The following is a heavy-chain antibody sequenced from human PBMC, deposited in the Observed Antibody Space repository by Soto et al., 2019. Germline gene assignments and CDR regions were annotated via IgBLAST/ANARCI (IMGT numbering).Heavy chain of an antibody. CDR2: ISGSGGST. J-gene: IGHJ4*02. V-gene: IGHV3-23*01. CDR1: GFTFSSYA. Sequence: GGSLRLSCAASGFTFSSYAMSWVRQAPGKGLEWVSAISGSGGSTYYADSVKGRFTISRDNSKNTLYLQMNSLRAEDTAVYYCAKALRLFWSGPYYFDYWGQGTLVTVSS. D-gene: IGHD3-3*01. CDR3: AKALRLFWSGPYYFDY.